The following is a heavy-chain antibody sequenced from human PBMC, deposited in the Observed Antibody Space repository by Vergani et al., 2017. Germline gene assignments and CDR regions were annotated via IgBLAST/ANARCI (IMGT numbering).Heavy chain of an antibody. V-gene: IGHV4-39*07. CDR1: NDSVSNTFYY. Sequence: QVQLQESGPGLVKPSETLSLTCTVSNDSVSNTFYYWGWISQTPGKGLEWIGSIYYSGSTNYNPSLKSRVTISVDTSKNQFSLKLSSVTAADTAVYYCARDKENDYVWGSYRYFDPWGQGTLVTVSS. CDR3: ARDKENDYVWGSYRYFDP. J-gene: IGHJ5*02. D-gene: IGHD3-16*02. CDR2: IYYSGST.